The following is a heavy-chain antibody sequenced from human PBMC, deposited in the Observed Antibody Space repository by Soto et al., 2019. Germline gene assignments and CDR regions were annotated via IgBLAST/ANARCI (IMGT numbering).Heavy chain of an antibody. Sequence: QVQLQESGPGLVKPSETLSLTCTVSGGSISSYYWSWIRQPPGKGLEWIGYIYYSGSTNYNPSLKSRVTIPVDTSKHQFSLTLASVTAADTAVYYCARGAPYGDYPDYWGQGTLVTVSS. CDR3: ARGAPYGDYPDY. J-gene: IGHJ4*02. D-gene: IGHD4-17*01. CDR2: IYYSGST. CDR1: GGSISSYY. V-gene: IGHV4-59*01.